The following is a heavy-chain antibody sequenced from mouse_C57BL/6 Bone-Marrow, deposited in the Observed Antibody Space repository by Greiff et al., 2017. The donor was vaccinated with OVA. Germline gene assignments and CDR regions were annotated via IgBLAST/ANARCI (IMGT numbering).Heavy chain of an antibody. CDR1: GYTFTSYW. CDR2: IYPGSGST. J-gene: IGHJ4*01. Sequence: QVQLKQPGAELVKPGASVKMSCKASGYTFTSYWITWVKQRPGQGLEWIGDIYPGSGSTNYNEKFKSKATLTVDTSSSTAYMQLSSLTSEDSAVYYCARYSNYVLYAMDYWGQGTSVTVSS. CDR3: ARYSNYVLYAMDY. D-gene: IGHD2-5*01. V-gene: IGHV1-55*01.